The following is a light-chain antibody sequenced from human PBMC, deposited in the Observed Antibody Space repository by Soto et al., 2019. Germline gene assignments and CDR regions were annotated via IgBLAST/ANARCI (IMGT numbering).Light chain of an antibody. Sequence: QSVLTQPPSVSGAPGQRVTISCTGSSSNIGAGCDVHWYQQRPGTAPKLLIFGNINRPSGVPDRFSGSKSGTSASLAITGLQAEDEGDYYCSSHGGINNVVFGGGTQLTVL. V-gene: IGLV1-40*01. J-gene: IGLJ2*01. CDR2: GNI. CDR1: SSNIGAGCD. CDR3: SSHGGINNVV.